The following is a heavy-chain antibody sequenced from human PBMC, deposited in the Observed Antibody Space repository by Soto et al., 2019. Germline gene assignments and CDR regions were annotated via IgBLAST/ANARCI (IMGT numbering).Heavy chain of an antibody. CDR1: GFTFSSYW. J-gene: IGHJ5*02. V-gene: IGHV3-7*01. D-gene: IGHD2-2*01. CDR2: IKQDGSEK. Sequence: EVQLVESGGGLVQPGGSLRLSCAASGFTFSSYWMSWVRQAPGKGLEWVANIKQDGSEKYYVDSVKGRFTISRDNAKNSLYLQMNSLGAEDTAVYYCARGLGYCSSTSCSIWFDPWGQGTLVTVSS. CDR3: ARGLGYCSSTSCSIWFDP.